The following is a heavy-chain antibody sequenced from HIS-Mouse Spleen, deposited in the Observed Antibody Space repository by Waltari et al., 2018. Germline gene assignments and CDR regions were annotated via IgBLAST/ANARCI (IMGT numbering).Heavy chain of an antibody. CDR1: GGSFSGYY. V-gene: IGHV4-34*01. Sequence: QVQLQQWGAGLLKPSETLSLTCAVYGGSFSGYYWSWIRQPPGKGLEWIGEINHSGRTNYTPSLKSRVTISVDTSKNQFSLKLSSVTAADTAVYYCARGLDYWGQGTLVTVSS. J-gene: IGHJ4*02. CDR2: INHSGRT. CDR3: ARGLDY.